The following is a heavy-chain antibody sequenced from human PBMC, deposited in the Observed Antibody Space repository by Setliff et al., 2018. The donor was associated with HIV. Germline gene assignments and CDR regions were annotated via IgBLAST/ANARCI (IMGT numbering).Heavy chain of an antibody. J-gene: IGHJ3*02. CDR1: GGSISSYF. CDR3: ARSDSYCAGDCYGVDGVDAFDI. CDR2: MSYSGGT. D-gene: IGHD2-21*02. Sequence: SETLSLTCTVSGGSISSYFWSWIRQPPGKGLEWIGYMSYSGGTYYNPSLKSRIIMSVDTSKNQFSLKLSSVTAADTALYYCARSDSYCAGDCYGVDGVDAFDIWGQGTMVTVSS. V-gene: IGHV4-59*01.